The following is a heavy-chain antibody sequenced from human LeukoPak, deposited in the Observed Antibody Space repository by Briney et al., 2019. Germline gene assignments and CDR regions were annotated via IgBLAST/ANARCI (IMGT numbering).Heavy chain of an antibody. CDR3: ASPYITIFGVVQNY. CDR2: ISSSSNYI. J-gene: IGHJ4*02. V-gene: IGHV3-21*01. D-gene: IGHD3-3*01. CDR1: GFTFSSYS. Sequence: PGGSLRLSCAASGFTFSSYSMNWVRQAPGKGLEWVSSISSSSNYIYYADSVKGRFTISRDNAKNSLYLQMNSLRAEDTAVYYCASPYITIFGVVQNYWGQGTLVTVSS.